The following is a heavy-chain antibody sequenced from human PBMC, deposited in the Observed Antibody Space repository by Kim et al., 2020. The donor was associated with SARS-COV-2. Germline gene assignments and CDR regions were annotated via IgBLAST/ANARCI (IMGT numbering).Heavy chain of an antibody. D-gene: IGHD5-12*01. V-gene: IGHV3-30*18. J-gene: IGHJ2*01. Sequence: GGSLRLSCAVSGFTFSSYGMHWVRQAPGKGLEWVAVISYDGSNTYYADSVKGRFTISRDNSKNTLYLQMNSLRAEDTAVYYCAKEGSGYDPIDWYFDLWGRGTLVTVSS. CDR3: AKEGSGYDPIDWYFDL. CDR2: ISYDGSNT. CDR1: GFTFSSYG.